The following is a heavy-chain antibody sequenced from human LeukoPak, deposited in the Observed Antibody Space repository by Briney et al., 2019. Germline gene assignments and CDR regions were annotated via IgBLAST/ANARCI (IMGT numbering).Heavy chain of an antibody. V-gene: IGHV3-23*01. CDR1: GFTFSSYA. CDR2: LSGSGGST. J-gene: IGHJ4*02. D-gene: IGHD2-2*01. Sequence: PGGSLRLSCAASGFTFSSYAMSWVRQAPGKGLEWVSALSGSGGSTYYADSVKGRFTISRDNSKNTLYVRMNSLRAEDMAVYYCAKEGWDSSGYQLPEYLHPGGTEFDYWGQGTLVTVSS. CDR3: AKEGWDSSGYQLPEYLHPGGTEFDY.